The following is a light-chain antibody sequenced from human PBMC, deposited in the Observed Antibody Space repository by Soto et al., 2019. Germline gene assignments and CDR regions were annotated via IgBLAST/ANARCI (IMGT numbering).Light chain of an antibody. V-gene: IGKV1-6*01. CDR2: AAS. Sequence: AIQMTQSPSSLSASVGDRVTITCRASQDITNDLAWYQQKPGTAPKVLISAASSLQTGVPSRFSGSGSGTDFTLTISSLQPEDFATYYCQQSYSSPYTFVPGTKVDIK. CDR1: QDITND. J-gene: IGKJ3*01. CDR3: QQSYSSPYT.